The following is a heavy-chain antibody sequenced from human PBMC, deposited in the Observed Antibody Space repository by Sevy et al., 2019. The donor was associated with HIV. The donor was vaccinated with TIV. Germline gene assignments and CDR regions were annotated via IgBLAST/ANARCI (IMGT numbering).Heavy chain of an antibody. V-gene: IGHV3-21*03. J-gene: IGHJ6*02. CDR1: GFDFGTYS. Sequence: GGSLRLSCAASGFDFGTYSMNWVRQAPGKGLEWVSSISSKNDYIFYADSVKGRFTISKDNAKNSLYLQMNNLRVEDTAVYYCAREGDCIGIDCYDDLRLPSYYYYPMYVWGQGTTVTVSS. D-gene: IGHD2-2*01. CDR2: ISSKNDYI. CDR3: AREGDCIGIDCYDDLRLPSYYYYPMYV.